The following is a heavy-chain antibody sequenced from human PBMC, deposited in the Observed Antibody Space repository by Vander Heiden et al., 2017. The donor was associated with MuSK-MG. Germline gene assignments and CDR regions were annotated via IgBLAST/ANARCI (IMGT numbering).Heavy chain of an antibody. Sequence: EVQLVESGGGLVQPGWSLSLSCAASGLTFEDYARHWVRQAPGKGLEWVSGISWNSGSIGYADSVKGRFTISRDNAKNSLYLQMNSLRAEDTALYYCAKDIAFSSSSAAFDIWGQGTMVTVSS. J-gene: IGHJ3*02. CDR2: ISWNSGSI. CDR1: GLTFEDYA. CDR3: AKDIAFSSSSAAFDI. D-gene: IGHD6-13*01. V-gene: IGHV3-9*01.